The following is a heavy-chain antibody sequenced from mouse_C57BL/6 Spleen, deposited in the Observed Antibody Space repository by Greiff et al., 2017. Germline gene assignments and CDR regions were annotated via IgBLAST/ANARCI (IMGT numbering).Heavy chain of an antibody. CDR3: ARWGVTLPYAMDY. CDR2: INPGSGGT. Sequence: QVQLQQSGAELVRPGTSVKVSCKASGYAFTNYLIEWVKQRPGQGLEWIGVINPGSGGTNYNEKFKGKATLTADKSSSTAYMQLSSLTSEDSAVYFCARWGVTLPYAMDYWGQGTSVTVSS. J-gene: IGHJ4*01. V-gene: IGHV1-54*01. D-gene: IGHD2-3*01. CDR1: GYAFTNYL.